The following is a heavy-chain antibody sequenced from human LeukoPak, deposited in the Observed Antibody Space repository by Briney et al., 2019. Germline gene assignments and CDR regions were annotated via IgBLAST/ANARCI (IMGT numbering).Heavy chain of an antibody. CDR2: ISGSGVST. Sequence: PGGNLRLSCAASGFTFSSYGMSWVRQAPGKGLEWVSSISGSGVSTYYADSVKGRFTVSRDNSKNTLYLQMNSLRAEDTAVYYCAKEVRSGSWYSFDIWGQGTMVTVSS. D-gene: IGHD6-13*01. V-gene: IGHV3-23*01. J-gene: IGHJ3*02. CDR3: AKEVRSGSWYSFDI. CDR1: GFTFSSYG.